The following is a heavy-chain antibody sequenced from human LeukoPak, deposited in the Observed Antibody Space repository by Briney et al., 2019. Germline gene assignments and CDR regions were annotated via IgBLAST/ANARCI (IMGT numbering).Heavy chain of an antibody. Sequence: GGSLRLSCAASGFTVSSNYMSWVRQAPGKGLEWVSVIYSGANAYYADSVKGRFTISRDNSKNTLYLQMNSLRAEDTAVYYCARGNWNYPFDYWGQGTLVTVSS. CDR1: GFTVSSNY. D-gene: IGHD1-7*01. CDR2: IYSGANA. CDR3: ARGNWNYPFDY. V-gene: IGHV3-53*01. J-gene: IGHJ4*02.